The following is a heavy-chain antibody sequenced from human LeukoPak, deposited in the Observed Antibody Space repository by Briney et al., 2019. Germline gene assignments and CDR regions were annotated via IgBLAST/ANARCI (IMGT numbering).Heavy chain of an antibody. CDR2: IYYSRST. D-gene: IGHD3-16*01. J-gene: IGHJ6*02. CDR3: ARDGLNGYGMDV. Sequence: SQTLSLTCTVSGGSISSGGYYWSWIRQHPGKGLEWIGYIYYSRSTYYNPSLKSRVTISVDTSKNQFSLKLSSVTAADTAVYYCARDGLNGYGMDVWGQGTTVTVSS. V-gene: IGHV4-31*03. CDR1: GGSISSGGYY.